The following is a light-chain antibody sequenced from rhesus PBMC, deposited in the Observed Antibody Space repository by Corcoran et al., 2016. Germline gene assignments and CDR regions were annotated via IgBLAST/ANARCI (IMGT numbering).Light chain of an antibody. CDR1: SSDIGYYNA. J-gene: IGLJ1*01. CDR3: SSFAGSGTYI. V-gene: IGLV2-19*02. Sequence: QAAPTQSPSVSGSTGRSVSISCTGTSSDIGYYNAVSWYQQHPGKAPKFMIYKVSKRPSGVSDRFSGSKSGNTASLTISGLQAEDEAVYYCSSFAGSGTYIFGVGTRLTVL. CDR2: KVS.